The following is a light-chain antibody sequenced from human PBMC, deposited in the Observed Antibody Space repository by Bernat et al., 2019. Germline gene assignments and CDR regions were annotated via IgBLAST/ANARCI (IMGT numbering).Light chain of an antibody. CDR2: AAS. V-gene: IGKV1-39*01. CDR1: HTVHKY. J-gene: IGKJ1*01. CDR3: QQSYGTPRT. Sequence: DIQMTQSPASVSVFPGDSVSITCRTSHTVHKYLNWYQHKPGKAPVLLIYAASILQRGVPSRFSGSGSGTEFTLTITGLQRDDFATYFCQQSYGTPRTFGRGTTVE.